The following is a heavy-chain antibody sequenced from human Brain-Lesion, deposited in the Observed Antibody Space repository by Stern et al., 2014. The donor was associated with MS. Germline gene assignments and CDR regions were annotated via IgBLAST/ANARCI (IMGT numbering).Heavy chain of an antibody. D-gene: IGHD6-13*01. CDR3: ARFPASRPHVFDS. CDR1: GGSISSSNW. Sequence: VQLLESGPGLVKPSGTLSLTCAVSGGSISSSNWWSWVRQSPGKGLEWIGESDHSGGTIYNPSLKSRVTVSVDKSKNRLSLNLRFVTAADTAVYFCARFPASRPHVFDSWGQGTLVTVSS. J-gene: IGHJ4*02. CDR2: SDHSGGT. V-gene: IGHV4-4*02.